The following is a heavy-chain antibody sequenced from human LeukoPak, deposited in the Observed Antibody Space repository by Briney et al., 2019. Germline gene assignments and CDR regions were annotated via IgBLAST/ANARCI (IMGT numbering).Heavy chain of an antibody. D-gene: IGHD6-6*01. CDR2: IDPSDSYT. CDR1: GYSFTSYL. Sequence: KPGESLKISCKGSGYSFTSYLISWVRQMPGKGLEWMGRIDPSDSYTNYSPSFQGHVTISADKSSSTAYLQWSSLKASDTAMYYCARHVGVYSSSSGGDYWGQGTLVTVSS. CDR3: ARHVGVYSSSSGGDY. V-gene: IGHV5-10-1*01. J-gene: IGHJ4*02.